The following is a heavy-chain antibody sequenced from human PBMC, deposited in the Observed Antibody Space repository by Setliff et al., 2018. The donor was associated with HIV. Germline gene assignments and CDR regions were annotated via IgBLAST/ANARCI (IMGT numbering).Heavy chain of an antibody. D-gene: IGHD5-12*01. V-gene: IGHV4-4*07. Sequence: PSETLSLTCSVSVHSISGYYWSWIRQPAGRGLEWIGRIHTSGNTNYNPSLRGRVTMSVDMSKNQFSLKLTSVSAADTAVYYCARDRIEFVAEDPHDVFDIWGRGTLVTVSS. CDR1: VHSISGYY. CDR3: ARDRIEFVAEDPHDVFDI. J-gene: IGHJ3*02. CDR2: IHTSGNT.